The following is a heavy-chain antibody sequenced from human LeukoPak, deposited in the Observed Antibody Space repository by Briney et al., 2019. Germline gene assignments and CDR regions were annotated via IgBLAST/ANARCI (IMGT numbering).Heavy chain of an antibody. Sequence: PGGSLRLSCAASGFTFNTYAMSWVRQAPGMGLEWVSSISENGESTYYADSVKGRFTISRDNSRNTLYLQMNSLRAEDTAVYYCASYFHYGDYASLWYWGQGTLVTVSS. J-gene: IGHJ4*02. CDR3: ASYFHYGDYASLWY. V-gene: IGHV3-23*01. CDR2: ISENGEST. CDR1: GFTFNTYA. D-gene: IGHD4-17*01.